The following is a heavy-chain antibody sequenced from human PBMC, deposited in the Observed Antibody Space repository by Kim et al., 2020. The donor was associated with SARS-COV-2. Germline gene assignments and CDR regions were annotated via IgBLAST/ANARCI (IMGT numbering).Heavy chain of an antibody. D-gene: IGHD4-4*01. V-gene: IGHV4-4*07. J-gene: IGHJ6*02. CDR3: ARDSMTTVTTSSSYYYYGMDV. CDR1: GGSISSYY. CDR2: IYTSGST. Sequence: SETLSLTCTVSGGSISSYYWSWIRQPAGKGLEWIGRIYTSGSTNYNPSLKSRVTMSVDTSKNQFSLKLSSVTAADTAVYYCARDSMTTVTTSSSYYYYGMDVWGQGTTVTVSS.